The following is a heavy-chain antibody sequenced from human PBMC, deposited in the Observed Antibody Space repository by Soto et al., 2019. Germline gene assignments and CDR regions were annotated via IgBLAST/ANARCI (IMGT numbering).Heavy chain of an antibody. Sequence: EVQLVDSGGGLVQPGGSLRLSCAGSGFIFSNYWMHWVRQAPGKGLEWVSRIDHDGPTDYAASVRGRFTISRDNAENTLYLQMTSLRPEGTAVYDCVRDSHGDYWGQGTLVTVSS. CDR1: GFIFSNYW. J-gene: IGHJ4*02. CDR2: IDHDGPT. V-gene: IGHV3-74*01. CDR3: VRDSHGDY.